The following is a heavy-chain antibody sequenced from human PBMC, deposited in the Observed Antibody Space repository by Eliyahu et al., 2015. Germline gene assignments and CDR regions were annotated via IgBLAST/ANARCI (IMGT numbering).Heavy chain of an antibody. CDR3: ARDVKNYYDSSGYYYFARSGADY. CDR1: GYPFTSYG. D-gene: IGHD3-22*01. Sequence: QVQLVQSGAEVKKPGASVKVSCKVSGYPFTSYGISWVRQAPGQGLEWMGWISAYNGNTNYAQKLQGRVTMTTDTSTSTAYMELRSLRSDDTAVYYCARDVKNYYDSSGYYYFARSGADYWGQGTLVTVSS. V-gene: IGHV1-18*04. CDR2: ISAYNGNT. J-gene: IGHJ4*02.